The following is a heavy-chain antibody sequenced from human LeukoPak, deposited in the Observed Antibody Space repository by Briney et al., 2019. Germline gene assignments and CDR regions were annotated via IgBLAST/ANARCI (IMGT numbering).Heavy chain of an antibody. CDR2: IYNSGST. Sequence: SDTLSLTCTVSGGSISTYYWSWIRQPPGKGLEWIAYIYNSGSTNYNPSLKSRVTMSVDTAKNHFSLKLSSVTAADTAMYYCAVNSTKHAFDFWGQGTMVTVSS. V-gene: IGHV4-59*08. CDR3: AVNSTKHAFDF. CDR1: GGSISTYY. D-gene: IGHD5/OR15-5a*01. J-gene: IGHJ3*01.